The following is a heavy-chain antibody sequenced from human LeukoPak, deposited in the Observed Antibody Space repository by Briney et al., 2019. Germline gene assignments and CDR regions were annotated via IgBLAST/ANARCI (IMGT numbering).Heavy chain of an antibody. V-gene: IGHV3-23*01. CDR3: AKDSDRSTYFQH. J-gene: IGHJ1*01. CDR2: ISGSGGST. D-gene: IGHD1-14*01. CDR1: GFSFSSFS. Sequence: GGSLRLSCAASGFSFSSFSMNWVRQAPGKGLEWVSAISGSGGSTYYADSVKGRFTISRDNSKNTLYLQMNSLRAEDTAVYYCAKDSDRSTYFQHWGQGTLVTVSS.